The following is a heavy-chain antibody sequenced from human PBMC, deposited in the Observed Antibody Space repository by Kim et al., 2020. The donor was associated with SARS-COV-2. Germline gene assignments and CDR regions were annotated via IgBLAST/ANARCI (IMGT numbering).Heavy chain of an antibody. J-gene: IGHJ4*02. V-gene: IGHV4-39*01. CDR3: ARQINTMVRGLDY. Sequence: YNPSLKSRVTISVDTSKNQFSLKLSSVTAADTAVYYCARQINTMVRGLDYWGQGTLVTVSS. D-gene: IGHD3-10*01.